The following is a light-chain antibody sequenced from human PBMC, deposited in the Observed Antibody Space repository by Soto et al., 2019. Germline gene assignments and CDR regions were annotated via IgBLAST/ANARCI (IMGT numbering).Light chain of an antibody. J-gene: IGKJ5*01. CDR2: GAS. V-gene: IGKV3-20*01. CDR3: QQYDTSPT. Sequence: EIVLTQSPVTLALSPVERSTLSCLASQSVTSSYLAWYQQKPGQAPRPLIYGASSRATGIPDRFSGSGSGTDFTLTISRLEPEDFAVYYCQQYDTSPTFGQGTRLEI. CDR1: QSVTSSY.